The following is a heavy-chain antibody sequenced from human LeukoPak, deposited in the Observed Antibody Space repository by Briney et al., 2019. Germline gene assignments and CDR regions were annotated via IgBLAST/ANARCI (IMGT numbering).Heavy chain of an antibody. CDR3: AKVANDSSGLGLGY. CDR1: GFTFSSYG. J-gene: IGHJ4*02. V-gene: IGHV3-30*02. CDR2: IRYDGSNK. Sequence: GGSLRLSCAASGFTFSSYGMHWVRQAPGKGLEWVAFIRYDGSNKYYADSVKGRFTISRDNSKNTLYLQMNSLRAEDTAVYYCAKVANDSSGLGLGYWGQGTLVTVSS. D-gene: IGHD3-22*01.